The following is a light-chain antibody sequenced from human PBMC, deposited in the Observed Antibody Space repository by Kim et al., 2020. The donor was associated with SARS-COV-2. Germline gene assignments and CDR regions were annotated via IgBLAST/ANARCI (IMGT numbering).Light chain of an antibody. V-gene: IGLV2-14*03. CDR3: SSYTSSSTRV. J-gene: IGLJ2*01. CDR2: DVS. CDR1: SSDVGGYNY. Sequence: QSALTHPASVSGSPGQSITISCTGTSSDVGGYNYVCWYQQHPGKAPKLMIYDVSNRPSGVSNRFSGSKSGNTASLTSSGLQDEDEADYYCSSYTSSSTRVFGGGTQLTVL.